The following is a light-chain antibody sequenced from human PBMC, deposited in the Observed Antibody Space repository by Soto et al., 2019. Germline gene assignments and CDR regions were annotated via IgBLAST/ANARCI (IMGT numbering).Light chain of an antibody. CDR1: QSVRSS. V-gene: IGKV3-15*01. Sequence: EIVLTQSPGTLSLSPGERATLSFSASQSVRSSLAWYQQKPGQAPRLFIYDASTRATGIPARFSGSGSGTEFTLTISSLQSEDFAVYYCQQYNSWPETFGQGTKVDIK. CDR2: DAS. CDR3: QQYNSWPET. J-gene: IGKJ1*01.